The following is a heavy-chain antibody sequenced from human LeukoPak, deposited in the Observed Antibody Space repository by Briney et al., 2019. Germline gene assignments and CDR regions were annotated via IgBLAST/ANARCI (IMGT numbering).Heavy chain of an antibody. CDR3: TRRMTSNRYFDY. V-gene: IGHV3-72*01. CDR1: GFTFRNYV. D-gene: IGHD1-14*01. J-gene: IGHJ4*02. Sequence: QPGGSLGLSCAASGFTFRNYVVHWVRQAPGKGLEWVGLSRRKANSYTTEYAPSVKDRFTISRDDSKNSLYLQMNSLKTEDTAMYYCTRRMTSNRYFDYWGQGILVTVSS. CDR2: SRRKANSYTT.